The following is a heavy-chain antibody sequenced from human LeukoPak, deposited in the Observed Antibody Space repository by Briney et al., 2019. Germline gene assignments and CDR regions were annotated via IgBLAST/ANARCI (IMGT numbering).Heavy chain of an antibody. J-gene: IGHJ4*02. Sequence: PGGSLRLSCVASGFTFSTHWRNWVRQAPGKGLEWVSSISSSSSYIYYADSVKGRFTISRDNAKNSLYLQMNSLRAEDTAVYYCAREPSGSYQGYWGQGTLVTVSS. CDR1: GFTFSTHW. V-gene: IGHV3-21*01. CDR2: ISSSSSYI. CDR3: AREPSGSYQGY. D-gene: IGHD1-26*01.